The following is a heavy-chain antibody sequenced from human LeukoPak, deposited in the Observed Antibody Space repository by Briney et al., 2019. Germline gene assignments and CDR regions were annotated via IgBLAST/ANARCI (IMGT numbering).Heavy chain of an antibody. CDR1: GGSISSSSYY. V-gene: IGHV4-39*01. Sequence: SETLSLTCTVSGGSISSSSYYWGWIRQPPGKGLEWIGSIYYSGSTYYNPSLKSRVTISVDTSKNQFSLKLSSVTAADTAVYYCARTKTLSRFDYWGQGTLVTVPS. D-gene: IGHD4/OR15-4a*01. CDR2: IYYSGST. CDR3: ARTKTLSRFDY. J-gene: IGHJ4*02.